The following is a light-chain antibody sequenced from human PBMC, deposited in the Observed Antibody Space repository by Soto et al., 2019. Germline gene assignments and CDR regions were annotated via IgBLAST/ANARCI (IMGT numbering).Light chain of an antibody. CDR3: QQYGSSSIT. CDR2: DAL. CDR1: QSVSSY. V-gene: IGKV3-20*01. Sequence: EIVLTQSPATLSSSPGERATLSCRASQSVSSYLAWYQQKPGQAPRLLIYDALSRATGIPARFSGSGSGTDFTLTISRLEPEDFAVYYCQQYGSSSITFGQGTRLEI. J-gene: IGKJ5*01.